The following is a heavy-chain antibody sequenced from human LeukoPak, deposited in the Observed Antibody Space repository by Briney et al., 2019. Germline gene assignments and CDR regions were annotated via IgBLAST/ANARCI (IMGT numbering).Heavy chain of an antibody. CDR2: IWYDGSKK. Sequence: AGGSLRLSCAASGFTFSNNGMHWVRQAPGKGLEWVALIWYDGSKKYYGDSVKGRFTISRDNSENMLYLQMNSLGAEDAAAYYCARWLSHKIDSNGYLDYWGQGTLVAVSS. CDR3: ARWLSHKIDSNGYLDY. V-gene: IGHV3-33*01. D-gene: IGHD3-22*01. J-gene: IGHJ4*02. CDR1: GFTFSNNG.